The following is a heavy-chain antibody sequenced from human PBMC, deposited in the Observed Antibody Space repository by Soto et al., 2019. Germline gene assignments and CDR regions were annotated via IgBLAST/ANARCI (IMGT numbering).Heavy chain of an antibody. J-gene: IGHJ4*02. CDR1: GGSISSGGYY. CDR3: ARYCISTSCQTYYFDY. Sequence: PSETLSLTCTVSGGSISSGGYYWSWIRQHRGKGLEWIGYIYNNGKTYYNPSLKTRVTISLDTSKDQFSLKLNSVTAADTAVYYCARYCISTSCQTYYFDYWGQGTLVTVSS. D-gene: IGHD2-2*01. CDR2: IYNNGKT. V-gene: IGHV4-31*03.